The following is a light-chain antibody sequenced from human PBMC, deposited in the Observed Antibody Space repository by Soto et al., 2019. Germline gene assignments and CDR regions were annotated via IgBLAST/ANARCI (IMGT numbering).Light chain of an antibody. Sequence: EIVMTQSPATLSVSPGEKATLSCRASQGVSNNLAWYQQKPGQAPRLLIYFASTRATGIPARFSGSGSGTEFTLTISSLQFEDFAVYYCQQYNKWPLTFGGGTKVETK. V-gene: IGKV3-15*01. J-gene: IGKJ4*01. CDR1: QGVSNN. CDR2: FAS. CDR3: QQYNKWPLT.